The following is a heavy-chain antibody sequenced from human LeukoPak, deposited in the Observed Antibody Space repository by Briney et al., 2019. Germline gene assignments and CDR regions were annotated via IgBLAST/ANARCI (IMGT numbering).Heavy chain of an antibody. D-gene: IGHD2-2*01. J-gene: IGHJ6*03. V-gene: IGHV1-69*06. CDR1: GGTFSSYA. Sequence: SVKVSCKASGGTFSSYAISWVRQAPGQGLEWMGGIIPIFGTANYAQKFQGRVTITADKSTSTAYMELSSLRSEDTAVYYCARDGRNEHCSSTSCYLRTSGYYYYYYMDVWGKGTTVTVSS. CDR2: IIPIFGTA. CDR3: ARDGRNEHCSSTSCYLRTSGYYYYYYMDV.